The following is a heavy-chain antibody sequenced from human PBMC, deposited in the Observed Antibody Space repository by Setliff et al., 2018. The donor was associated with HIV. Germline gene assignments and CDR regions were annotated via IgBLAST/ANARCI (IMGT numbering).Heavy chain of an antibody. J-gene: IGHJ5*02. Sequence: SETLSLTCTVSGDSVNDRSYFWGWIRQPPGKGLEWIGTFYYNGDYRYNPSLKIRVTISVDTSKDQFSLNLNCVRHHDSDFSGDPDWFDPWGQGSLVTVSS. CDR2: FYYNGDY. V-gene: IGHV4-39*01. CDR3: PDWFDP. D-gene: IGHD2-15*01. CDR1: GDSVNDRSYF.